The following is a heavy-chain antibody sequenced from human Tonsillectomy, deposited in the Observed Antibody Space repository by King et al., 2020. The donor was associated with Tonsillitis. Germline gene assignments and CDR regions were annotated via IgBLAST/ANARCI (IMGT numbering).Heavy chain of an antibody. CDR2: IIPVFGTT. V-gene: IGHV1-69*06. D-gene: IGHD6-13*01. Sequence: VQLVESGAEVKKPGSSVKVSCKASGGTFSSYGLTWVRQAPGQGLEWMGGIIPVFGTTNYAQKFQGRITISADKSTSTAHMELSSLNSEDTAVYYCASPREQLVRDYYYNGLDVWGQGTTVTVSS. CDR3: ASPREQLVRDYYYNGLDV. J-gene: IGHJ6*02. CDR1: GGTFSSYG.